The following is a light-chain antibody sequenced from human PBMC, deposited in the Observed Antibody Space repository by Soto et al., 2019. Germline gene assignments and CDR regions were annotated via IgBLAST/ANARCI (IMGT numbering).Light chain of an antibody. J-gene: IGKJ4*01. CDR3: QQYYSTPLT. CDR2: WAS. CDR1: QSVLYSSNNKNY. Sequence: DIVMTQSPDSLAVSLGERATINCKSSQSVLYSSNNKNYLAWYQQKPGQPPKLLIYWASTRKSGVPDRFSGSGSGTDFTLPISSLQAEDVAVYYCQQYYSTPLTFGGGTKVEIK. V-gene: IGKV4-1*01.